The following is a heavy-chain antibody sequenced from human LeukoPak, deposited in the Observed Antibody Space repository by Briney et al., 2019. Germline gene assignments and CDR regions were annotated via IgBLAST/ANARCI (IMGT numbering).Heavy chain of an antibody. CDR3: ARVIPRLRYFLESYYFDY. Sequence: GGSLRLSCAASGLTFSDYYISWIRQAPGKGLEWVSYISSSGSTIYYADSVKGRFTISRDNAKNSLYLQMNSLRAEDTAVYYCARVIPRLRYFLESYYFDYWGQGTLVTVSS. J-gene: IGHJ4*02. CDR1: GLTFSDYY. D-gene: IGHD3-9*01. CDR2: ISSSGSTI. V-gene: IGHV3-11*04.